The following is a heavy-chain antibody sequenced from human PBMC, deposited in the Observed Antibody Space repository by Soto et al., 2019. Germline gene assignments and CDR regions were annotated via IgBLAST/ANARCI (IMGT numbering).Heavy chain of an antibody. CDR2: IYYSGST. J-gene: IGHJ6*02. Sequence: SETLSLTCTVSGGSISTGDYYWSWIRQPPGKGLEWIGYIYYSGSTYYNPSLKSRVTISVDTSKNQFSLKLSSVTAADTAVYYCASVGYCISTSYHPSLGMDVWGQGTTVT. D-gene: IGHD2-2*01. CDR1: GGSISTGDYY. CDR3: ASVGYCISTSYHPSLGMDV. V-gene: IGHV4-30-4*01.